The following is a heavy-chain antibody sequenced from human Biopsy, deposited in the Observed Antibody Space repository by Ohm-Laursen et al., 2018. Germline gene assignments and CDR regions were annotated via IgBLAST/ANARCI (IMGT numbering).Heavy chain of an antibody. CDR2: INHRGSA. CDR1: GGSFSDYY. Sequence: TLSLTWAVYGGSFSDYYWSWIRQPPGKGLEWIGEINHRGSANHNPSLRSRVTMSVDTSKNQFSLKLTSVTAADTAVYYCARMGASRNRDDYWGQGTLVTVSS. J-gene: IGHJ4*02. D-gene: IGHD3-16*01. V-gene: IGHV4-34*01. CDR3: ARMGASRNRDDY.